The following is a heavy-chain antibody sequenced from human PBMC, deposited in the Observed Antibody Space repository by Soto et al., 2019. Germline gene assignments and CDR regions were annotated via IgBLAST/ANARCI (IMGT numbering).Heavy chain of an antibody. CDR2: IYYSGST. D-gene: IGHD2-15*01. J-gene: IGHJ6*03. CDR3: ARHPPTRISGHYYYYMDV. CDR1: GGSISSSSYY. Sequence: SETLSLTCTVSGGSISSSSYYWAWIRQPPGKGLEWIGSIYYSGSTYYNPSLKSRVTISVDTSKNQFSLKLSSVTAADTAVYYCARHPPTRISGHYYYYMDVWGTGTTVTVSS. V-gene: IGHV4-39*01.